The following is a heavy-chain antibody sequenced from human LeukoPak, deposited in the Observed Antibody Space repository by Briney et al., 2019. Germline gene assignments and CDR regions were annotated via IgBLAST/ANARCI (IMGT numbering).Heavy chain of an antibody. CDR1: GFTVSSNY. V-gene: IGHV3-53*01. J-gene: IGHJ4*02. CDR3: ARESVYGDETHFDY. Sequence: GGSLRLSCAASGFTVSSNYMSWVRQAPGKGLEWVSVIYSGGSTYYADSVKGRFTISRDNSKNTLYLQMNSLRAEDTAVYYCARESVYGDETHFDYWGQGTLVTVSS. CDR2: IYSGGST. D-gene: IGHD4-17*01.